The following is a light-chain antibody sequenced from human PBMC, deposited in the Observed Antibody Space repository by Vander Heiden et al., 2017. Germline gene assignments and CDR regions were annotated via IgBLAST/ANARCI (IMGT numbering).Light chain of an antibody. J-gene: IGKJ5*01. V-gene: IGKV3-20*01. Sequence: EIVLTPSPGTLSLSPGERATLSCRASQSVGSTNLAWYQHKPGQAPRLLIYGASSRASGIPDRFSGSGSGTDFTLTISRLEPEDFVVYYCQQYGSSPVFGQGTRLEIK. CDR2: GAS. CDR1: QSVGSTN. CDR3: QQYGSSPV.